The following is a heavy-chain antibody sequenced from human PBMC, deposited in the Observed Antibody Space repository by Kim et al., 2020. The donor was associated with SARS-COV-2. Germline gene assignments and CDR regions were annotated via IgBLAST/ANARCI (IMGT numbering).Heavy chain of an antibody. Sequence: GGSLRLSCAASGFTFSSYWMGCVRQAPGKGLEWVANIRQDGSQKYYVDSVKGRFTISRDNAENSLYLQMNSLRAEDTAVYFCARDSGSYYFDSWGQGTLVTVSS. CDR3: ARDSGSYYFDS. J-gene: IGHJ4*02. CDR1: GFTFSSYW. D-gene: IGHD5-12*01. V-gene: IGHV3-7*03. CDR2: IRQDGSQK.